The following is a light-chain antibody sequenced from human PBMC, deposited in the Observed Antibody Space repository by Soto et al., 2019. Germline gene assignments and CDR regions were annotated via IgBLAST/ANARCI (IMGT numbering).Light chain of an antibody. CDR2: GAS. Sequence: EIVMTKSLTTLSVSKGERATLSCRASQSVSTNLAWYQQKPGQAPRLLIYGASSRATGIPDRFSGSGSGTDFALTISRLEPEDFAVYYCQQYGSSLWPFGQGANVAIK. CDR3: QQYGSSLWP. J-gene: IGKJ1*01. CDR1: QSVSTN. V-gene: IGKV3-20*01.